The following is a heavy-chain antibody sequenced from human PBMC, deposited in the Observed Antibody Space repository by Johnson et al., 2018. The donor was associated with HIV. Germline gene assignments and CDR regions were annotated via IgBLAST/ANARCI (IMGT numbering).Heavy chain of an antibody. Sequence: EVQLVESWGGVVQPGGSLRLSCAASGFTFSSNAMHWVRQAPGKGLEWVAFIGRSGTTIYYADSVKGRFTISRDNSKNSLYLQMNSLRAEDTAVYYCARGGYNWNDFLNDAFDMWGQGTVVTVSS. CDR1: GFTFSSNA. V-gene: IGHV3-48*03. D-gene: IGHD1-1*01. CDR2: IGRSGTTI. J-gene: IGHJ3*02. CDR3: ARGGYNWNDFLNDAFDM.